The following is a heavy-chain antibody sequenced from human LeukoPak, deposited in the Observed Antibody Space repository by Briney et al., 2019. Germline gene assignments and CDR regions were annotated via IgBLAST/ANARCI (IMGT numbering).Heavy chain of an antibody. Sequence: ASVKVSCKASGYTFTSYYMHWVRQAPGQGLEWMGIINPSGGSTSYAQKFQGRVTMTRDTSTSTVYMEQSSLRSEDTAVYYCARYHCSGGSYYSLHFDYWGQGTLVTVSS. CDR3: ARYHCSGGSYYSLHFDY. V-gene: IGHV1-46*01. J-gene: IGHJ4*02. D-gene: IGHD2-15*01. CDR2: INPSGGST. CDR1: GYTFTSYY.